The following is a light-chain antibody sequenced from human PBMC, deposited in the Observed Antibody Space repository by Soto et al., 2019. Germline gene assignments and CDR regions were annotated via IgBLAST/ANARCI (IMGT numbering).Light chain of an antibody. CDR2: DAS. V-gene: IGKV1-13*02. CDR1: QGISSA. CDR3: QQFNSYPLT. J-gene: IGKJ4*01. Sequence: AIQLTQSPSSLSASVGDRVTITCRASQGISSALDWYQQKPGKAPKLLIYDASSLESGGPSRFSGSGSGTDFPLTISSLQPEDFATYYCQQFNSYPLTFGGGTKVEIK.